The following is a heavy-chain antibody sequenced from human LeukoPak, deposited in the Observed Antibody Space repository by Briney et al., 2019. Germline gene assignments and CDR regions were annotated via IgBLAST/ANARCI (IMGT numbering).Heavy chain of an antibody. D-gene: IGHD3-22*01. CDR2: IRPDSSAK. CDR1: GFTFSGQY. Sequence: GGSLRLSCLASGFTFSGQYMSWVRQAPGKGLEWVANIRPDSSAKMYVDSVKGRFSISTDNAQDALFSQMDTRRVEDSAVYFCARAEHYNNRKGTVGVYFDFCSGGRVLSASS. CDR3: ARAEHYNNRKGTVGVYFDF. V-gene: IGHV3-7*05. J-gene: IGHJ2*01.